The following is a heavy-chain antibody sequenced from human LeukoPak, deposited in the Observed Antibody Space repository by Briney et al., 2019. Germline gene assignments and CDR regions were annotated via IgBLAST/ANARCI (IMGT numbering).Heavy chain of an antibody. V-gene: IGHV3-74*01. D-gene: IGHD6-6*01. CDR1: GFSFSGHW. Sequence: GGSLRLSCIASGFSFSGHWMHWARQLPGKGLVWVSRISPTGSITSYADSVKGRFTVSRDNAKNTLYLQVNNLRAEDTAVYYCARGPNSNWSGLDFWGQGTLLTVSS. CDR2: ISPTGSIT. J-gene: IGHJ4*02. CDR3: ARGPNSNWSGLDF.